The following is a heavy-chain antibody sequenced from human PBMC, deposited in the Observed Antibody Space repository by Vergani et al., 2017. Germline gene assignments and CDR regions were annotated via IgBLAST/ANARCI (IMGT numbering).Heavy chain of an antibody. V-gene: IGHV3-30*03. J-gene: IGHJ3*02. Sequence: QVQLVESGGGVVQPGRSLRLSCAASGFTFSSYGMHWVRQAPGKGLEWVAVISYDGSNKYYADSVKGRFTISRDNSKNTLYLQMNSLRAEDTAVYYCASPMITVGGAFDIWGQGTMVTVSS. D-gene: IGHD3-22*01. CDR1: GFTFSSYG. CDR2: ISYDGSNK. CDR3: ASPMITVGGAFDI.